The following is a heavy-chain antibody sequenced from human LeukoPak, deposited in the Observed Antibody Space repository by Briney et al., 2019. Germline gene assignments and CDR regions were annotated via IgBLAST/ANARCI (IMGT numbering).Heavy chain of an antibody. CDR2: IKEDGSDE. J-gene: IGHJ4*02. V-gene: IGHV3-7*05. Sequence: PGGSLRLSCAASGFTFSIYWMSWVRQAPGKGLEWVAYIKEDGSDEYYVDSVKGRFTISRDNAKNSLYLQMNSLRAEDTAFYYCARFKNGNFFDYWGQGTLATVSS. CDR3: ARFKNGNFFDY. CDR1: GFTFSIYW. D-gene: IGHD1-1*01.